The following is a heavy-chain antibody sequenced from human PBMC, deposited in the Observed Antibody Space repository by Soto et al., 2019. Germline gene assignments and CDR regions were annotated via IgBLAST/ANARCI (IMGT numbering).Heavy chain of an antibody. V-gene: IGHV4-39*01. CDR1: SGSVSNGTYY. CDR3: ASHHSSGYHCFDY. J-gene: IGHJ4*02. Sequence: PSETLSLTCTVSSGSVSNGTYYWGWIRQPPGKGLEWIGSIYYTGTSYYNPSLKSRVTISIDTSKNQFSLKLSSVTAADTAVYYGASHHSSGYHCFDYSGQGTLVTVSS. D-gene: IGHD3-22*01. CDR2: IYYTGTS.